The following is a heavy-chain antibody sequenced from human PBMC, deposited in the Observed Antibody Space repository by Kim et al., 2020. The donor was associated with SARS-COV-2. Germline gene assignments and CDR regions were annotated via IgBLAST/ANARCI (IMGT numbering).Heavy chain of an antibody. CDR3: AKDRLAVAGPDAFDI. Sequence: GGSLRLSCAASGFTFDDYAMHWVRQAPGKGLEWVSGISWNSGSIGYADSVKGRFTISRDNAKNSLYLQMNSLRAEDTALYYCAKDRLAVAGPDAFDIWGQGTMVTVSS. D-gene: IGHD6-19*01. CDR1: GFTFDDYA. J-gene: IGHJ3*02. V-gene: IGHV3-9*01. CDR2: ISWNSGSI.